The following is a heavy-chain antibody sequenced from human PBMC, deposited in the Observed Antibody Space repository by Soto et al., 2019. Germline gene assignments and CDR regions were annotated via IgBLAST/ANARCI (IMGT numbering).Heavy chain of an antibody. CDR3: VRALRHTAMVYPWFDP. D-gene: IGHD5-18*01. J-gene: IGHJ5*02. CDR1: GASVSTGAYY. CDR2: VYESGYT. Sequence: QVQLQESGPRLMKASHSLSLTCTVSGASVSTGAYYWGWVRQRPGRGLEWIGYVYESGYTYYNMSLKSRLTISLDRSNNQFSLGLTSVTAADTAVYYCVRALRHTAMVYPWFDPWGQGTLVTLCS. V-gene: IGHV4-31*03.